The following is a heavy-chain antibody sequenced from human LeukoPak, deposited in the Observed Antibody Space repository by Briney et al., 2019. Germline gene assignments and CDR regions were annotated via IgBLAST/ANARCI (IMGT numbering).Heavy chain of an antibody. J-gene: IGHJ6*03. Sequence: ASVKVSCKASGGTFSSYATSWVRQAPGQGLEWMGRIIPIFGTANYAQKFQGRVTITTDESTSTAYMELSSLRSEDTAVYYCARAVVVPAAIPYYYMDVWGKGTTVTVSS. D-gene: IGHD2-2*01. CDR3: ARAVVVPAAIPYYYMDV. V-gene: IGHV1-69*05. CDR2: IIPIFGTA. CDR1: GGTFSSYA.